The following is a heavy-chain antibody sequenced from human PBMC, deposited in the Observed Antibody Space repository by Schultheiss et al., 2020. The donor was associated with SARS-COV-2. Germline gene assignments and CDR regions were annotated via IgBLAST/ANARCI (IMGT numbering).Heavy chain of an antibody. Sequence: SETLSLTCAVYGGSFSGYYWSWIRQPPGKGLEWIGEINHSGSTNYNPSLKSRVTISVDTSKNQFSLKLSSVTAADTAVYYCASRGDSSWYYFDYWGQGTLVTVSS. CDR1: GGSFSGYY. J-gene: IGHJ4*02. D-gene: IGHD6-13*01. CDR2: INHSGST. CDR3: ASRGDSSWYYFDY. V-gene: IGHV4-34*01.